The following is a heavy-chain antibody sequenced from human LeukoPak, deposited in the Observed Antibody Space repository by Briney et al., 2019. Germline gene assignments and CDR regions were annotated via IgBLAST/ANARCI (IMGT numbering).Heavy chain of an antibody. V-gene: IGHV3-7*01. J-gene: IGHJ6*02. CDR3: ARDLITVTTPLGMDV. Sequence: GGSLRLSCAASGFTFSSYAMSWVRQAPGKGLEWVANIKQDGSEKYYVDSVKGRFTISRDNAKNSLYLQMNSLRAEDTAVYYCARDLITVTTPLGMDVWGQGTTVTVSS. D-gene: IGHD4-17*01. CDR2: IKQDGSEK. CDR1: GFTFSSYA.